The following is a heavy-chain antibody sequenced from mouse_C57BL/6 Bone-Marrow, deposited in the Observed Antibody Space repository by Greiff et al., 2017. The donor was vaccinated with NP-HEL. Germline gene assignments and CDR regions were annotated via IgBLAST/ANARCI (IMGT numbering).Heavy chain of an antibody. D-gene: IGHD4-1*01. V-gene: IGHV1-22*01. CDR1: GYTFTDYN. CDR3: ALTGTGWYFDV. Sequence: VQLQQSGPELVKPGASVKMSCKASGYTFTDYNMHWVKQSHGKSLEWIGYINPNNGGTSYNQKFKGKATLTVNKSSSTAYMELRSLTSEDSAVYYCALTGTGWYFDVWGTGTTVTVSS. CDR2: INPNNGGT. J-gene: IGHJ1*03.